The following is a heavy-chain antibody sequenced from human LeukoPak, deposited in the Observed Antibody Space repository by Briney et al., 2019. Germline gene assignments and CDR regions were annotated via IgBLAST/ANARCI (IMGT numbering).Heavy chain of an antibody. Sequence: WETLSLTCTVSGGSISSYYRSWIRQPPGKGLEWIGYIYYSGSTNYNPSLKSRVTISVDTSKNQFSLKLSSVTAADTAVYYCARYCSGGSCAPDAFDIWGQGTRVTVSS. CDR3: ARYCSGGSCAPDAFDI. CDR1: GGSISSYY. V-gene: IGHV4-59*08. D-gene: IGHD2-15*01. J-gene: IGHJ3*02. CDR2: IYYSGST.